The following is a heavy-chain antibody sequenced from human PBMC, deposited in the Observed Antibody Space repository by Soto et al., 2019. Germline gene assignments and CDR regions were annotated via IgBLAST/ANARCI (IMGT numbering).Heavy chain of an antibody. J-gene: IGHJ4*02. CDR2: INTKSDGEKT. D-gene: IGHD6-19*01. CDR3: ATDPYSTGWVPFDY. V-gene: IGHV3-15*05. CDR1: GFTFSQAW. Sequence: EVQLVESGGGLVKPGGSLRLSCAASGFTFSQAWMNWVRQAPGKGLEWVSRINTKSDGEKTDYAAPVKDRFIISRDDSKNTLFLHMNSLKIEDSGVYYCATDPYSTGWVPFDYWGQGTLVSVSS.